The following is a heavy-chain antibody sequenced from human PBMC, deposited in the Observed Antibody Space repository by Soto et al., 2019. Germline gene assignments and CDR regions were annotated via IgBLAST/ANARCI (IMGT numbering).Heavy chain of an antibody. Sequence: EVQLLESGGGLVQPGGSLRLSCAVSGFSFSNSAMTWVRQAPGKGLEWVSGISGSGDITYNTDSVKGRFAISRDTSKNVVNLQMRGLRAEDTAVYYCAKVPQWVLRYHDWFFDYWGQGTLVTVSS. CDR1: GFSFSNSA. J-gene: IGHJ4*02. D-gene: IGHD3-9*01. CDR2: ISGSGDIT. V-gene: IGHV3-23*01. CDR3: AKVPQWVLRYHDWFFDY.